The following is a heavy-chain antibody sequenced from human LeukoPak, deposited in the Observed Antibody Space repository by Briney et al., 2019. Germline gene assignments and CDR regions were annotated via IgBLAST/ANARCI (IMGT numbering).Heavy chain of an antibody. CDR3: TRDSSASSSWHVFDY. Sequence: ASVKVSCKASGYTFTSYGISWVRQAPGQGLEWMGWISAYNGNTNYAQKLQGRVTMTTDTSTSTAYMELRSLRSDDTAVYYCTRDSSASSSWHVFDYWGQGTLVTVSS. V-gene: IGHV1-18*04. J-gene: IGHJ4*02. D-gene: IGHD6-13*01. CDR2: ISAYNGNT. CDR1: GYTFTSYG.